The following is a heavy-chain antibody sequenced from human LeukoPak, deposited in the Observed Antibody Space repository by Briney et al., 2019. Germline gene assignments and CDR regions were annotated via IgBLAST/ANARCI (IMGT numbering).Heavy chain of an antibody. V-gene: IGHV3-30*04. CDR3: AKERDSWYYFDY. J-gene: IGHJ4*02. Sequence: GGSLRLSCAASGFTFSSYAMHWVRQAPGKGLEWVAVISFDGSNKYYADSVKGRFTISRDNSKNTLYLQMNSLRAEDTAVYYCAKERDSWYYFDYWGQGTLVTVSS. CDR2: ISFDGSNK. CDR1: GFTFSSYA. D-gene: IGHD6-13*01.